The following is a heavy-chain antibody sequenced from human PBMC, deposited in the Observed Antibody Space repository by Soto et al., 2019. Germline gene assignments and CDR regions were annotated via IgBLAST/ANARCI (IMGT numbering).Heavy chain of an antibody. J-gene: IGHJ4*02. CDR3: ARSGDNYNRLDY. V-gene: IGHV3-11*06. D-gene: IGHD1-1*01. CDR2: SSNSGTFS. Sequence: GGSLRLSCEGSGFTFSNYYISWIRQAPGKGLEWISYSSNSGTFSRYADSVKGRFSISRDNTKNLLYLQMNSLRAEDTAVYYCARSGDNYNRLDYWGQGTPVTVSS. CDR1: GFTFSNYY.